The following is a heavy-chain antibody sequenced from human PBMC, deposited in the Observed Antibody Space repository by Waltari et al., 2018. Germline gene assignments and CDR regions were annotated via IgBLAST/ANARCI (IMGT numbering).Heavy chain of an antibody. Sequence: QVQLLQSGAEVKKPGASVKLSCKASGYTFINHGIHWVRQAPGQRLEWMGWISTGNGHARYSQKVQERVTITRDTSATTVYMEVTTLKSEDTAVFYCARGGSRAGFDYWGQGTLVTVSS. CDR1: GYTFINHG. CDR2: ISTGNGHA. D-gene: IGHD3-10*01. CDR3: ARGGSRAGFDY. V-gene: IGHV1-3*04. J-gene: IGHJ4*02.